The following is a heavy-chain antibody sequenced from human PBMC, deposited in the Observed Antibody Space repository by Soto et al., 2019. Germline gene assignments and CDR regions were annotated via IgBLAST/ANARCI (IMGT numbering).Heavy chain of an antibody. D-gene: IGHD6-13*01. J-gene: IGHJ4*02. V-gene: IGHV3-9*01. CDR3: AKDEPYSSRWTRLDRLRSYFDY. Sequence: EVQLVESGGGLVQPGRSLRLSCAASGFTFDDYAMHWVRQAPGKGLEWVSGISWNSGSIGYADSVKGRFTISRDNAKNSLYLQMNSLRAEDTALYYCAKDEPYSSRWTRLDRLRSYFDYWGQGTLVTVSS. CDR1: GFTFDDYA. CDR2: ISWNSGSI.